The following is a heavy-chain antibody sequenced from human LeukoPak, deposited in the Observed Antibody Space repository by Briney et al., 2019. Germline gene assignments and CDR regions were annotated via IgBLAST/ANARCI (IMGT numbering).Heavy chain of an antibody. CDR3: TRRDTAMVSFDY. J-gene: IGHJ4*02. CDR2: IRSKANSYAT. Sequence: PGRSLKLSCAASGFTFSGSAMHWVRQASGKGLEWVGRIRSKANSYATAYAASVKGRFTISRDDSKNTAYLQMNSLKTEDTAVYYCTRRDTAMVSFDYWGQGTLVTVSS. D-gene: IGHD5-18*01. V-gene: IGHV3-73*01. CDR1: GFTFSGSA.